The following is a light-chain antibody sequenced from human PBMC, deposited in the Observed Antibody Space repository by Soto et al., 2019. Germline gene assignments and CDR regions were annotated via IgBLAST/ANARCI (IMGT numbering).Light chain of an antibody. CDR1: QSTGYY. J-gene: IGKJ4*01. CDR2: DAS. CDR3: QQYNNWPLN. Sequence: EIVLTQSPATLSLSPGERATLSCRASQSTGYYLAWFQQKPGQAPRLLIYDASTMATGFPARFSGSGSGTEFTLTISSLQSEDFAVYYCQQYNNWPLNCGGGNKGAIK. V-gene: IGKV3-15*01.